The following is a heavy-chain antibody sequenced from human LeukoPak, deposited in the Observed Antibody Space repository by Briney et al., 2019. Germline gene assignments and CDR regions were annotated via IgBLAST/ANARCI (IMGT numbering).Heavy chain of an antibody. D-gene: IGHD6-6*01. J-gene: IGHJ5*02. V-gene: IGHV4-59*12. Sequence: SETLSLTCTVSGGSISSYYWSWIRQPPGKGLEWIGYIYYSGSTNYNPSLKSRVTISVDTSKNQFSLKLSSVTAADTAVYYCARERTSVKSISPNWFDPWGQGTLVTVSS. CDR3: ARERTSVKSISPNWFDP. CDR2: IYYSGST. CDR1: GGSISSYY.